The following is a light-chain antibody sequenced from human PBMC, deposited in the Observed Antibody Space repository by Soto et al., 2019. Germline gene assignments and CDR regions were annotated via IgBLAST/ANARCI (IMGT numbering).Light chain of an antibody. Sequence: QSVLTQPASVSGSPGQSITISCTGTSSDVGGYNYVSWYQQYPGKAPKLMIYHVSNRPSGVSNRFSGSKSGNSASLTISGLQAEDESDYYCSSYTRTSPYVFGTGTKLTVL. CDR3: SSYTRTSPYV. CDR2: HVS. CDR1: SSDVGGYNY. V-gene: IGLV2-14*01. J-gene: IGLJ1*01.